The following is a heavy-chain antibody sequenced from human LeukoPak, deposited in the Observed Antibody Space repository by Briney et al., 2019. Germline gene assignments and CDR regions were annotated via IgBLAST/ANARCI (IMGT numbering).Heavy chain of an antibody. CDR2: IEQVGSEI. Sequence: GGSLRLSCAASGFTFSSYWMSWVRQAPGKGREWVANIEQVGSEIYYVDSVKGRFTISRDNAKNSLYLQMNSLRAEDTAVYYCAREVEYTTSLSIDYWGQGTLVTVSS. J-gene: IGHJ4*02. CDR3: AREVEYTTSLSIDY. V-gene: IGHV3-7*03. CDR1: GFTFSSYW. D-gene: IGHD6-6*01.